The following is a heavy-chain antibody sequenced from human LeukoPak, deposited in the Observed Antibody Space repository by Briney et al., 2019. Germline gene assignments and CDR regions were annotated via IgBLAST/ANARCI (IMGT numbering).Heavy chain of an antibody. V-gene: IGHV4-34*01. CDR2: INHSGST. J-gene: IGHJ4*02. Sequence: SETLSLTCAVYGESFSDYNWSWIRQPPGKGLEWIGKINHSGSTIYNPTLKNRVTISADTSKTQFSLKLTSVTAADTAVYFCARGSYCGGDCYSATSRYFFDYWGQGTLVTVSS. CDR3: ARGSYCGGDCYSATSRYFFDY. CDR1: GESFSDYN. D-gene: IGHD2-21*02.